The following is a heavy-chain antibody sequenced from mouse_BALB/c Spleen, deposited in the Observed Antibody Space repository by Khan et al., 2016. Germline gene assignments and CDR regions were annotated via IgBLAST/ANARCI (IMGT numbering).Heavy chain of an antibody. CDR3: ARCRYYYGSSRYFDV. CDR1: GYTFTNYG. D-gene: IGHD1-1*01. J-gene: IGHJ1*01. V-gene: IGHV9-3-1*01. Sequence: QIQLVQSGPELKRPGKTVKISCKASGYTFTNYGINWVKQAPGKGLKWMGWINTYSGESTYADDFKGRFAFSLETSANTAYLQLHNLKNEDTATYFGARCRYYYGSSRYFDVWGAGTTVTVSS. CDR2: INTYSGES.